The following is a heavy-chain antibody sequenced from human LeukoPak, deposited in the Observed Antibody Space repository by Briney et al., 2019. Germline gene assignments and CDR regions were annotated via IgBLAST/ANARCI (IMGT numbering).Heavy chain of an antibody. J-gene: IGHJ6*02. CDR1: GGSISSGGYY. V-gene: IGHV4-31*03. D-gene: IGHD3-10*01. Sequence: SETLSLTCTVSGGSISSGGYYWSWVRQHPGKGLEWIGYIYYSGNTYYNPSLKSRVTISVDTSKNQFSLKLSSVTAADTAVYYCARDGTLWFGELLSRYYYCMDVWGQGTTVTVSS. CDR3: ARDGTLWFGELLSRYYYCMDV. CDR2: IYYSGNT.